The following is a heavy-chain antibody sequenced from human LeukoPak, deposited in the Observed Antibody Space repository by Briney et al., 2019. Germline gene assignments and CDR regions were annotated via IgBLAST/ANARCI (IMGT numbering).Heavy chain of an antibody. V-gene: IGHV1-18*01. D-gene: IGHD5-18*01. Sequence: ASVKVSCKASGYTFTSDGISWVRQAPGQGLEWMGWISAYNGDTNYAQKLQGRVTMTTDTSTSTAYRELRSLRSDDTAVYYCAREPPQHPNTAMVTGSSGFDYWGQGTLVTVSS. CDR2: ISAYNGDT. CDR3: AREPPQHPNTAMVTGSSGFDY. CDR1: GYTFTSDG. J-gene: IGHJ4*02.